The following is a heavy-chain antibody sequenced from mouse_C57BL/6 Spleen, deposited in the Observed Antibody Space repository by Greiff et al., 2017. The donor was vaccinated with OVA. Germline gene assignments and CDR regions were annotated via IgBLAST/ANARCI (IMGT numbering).Heavy chain of an antibody. D-gene: IGHD2-4*01. Sequence: VKLMESGPGLVQPSQSLSITCTVSGFSLTSYGVHWVRQSPGKGLEWLGVIWRGGSTDYNAAFMSRLSITEDNSKSQVFFKMNSLQADDTAIYYCAKRGDYDDGFAYWGQGTLVTVSA. CDR3: AKRGDYDDGFAY. CDR1: GFSLTSYG. CDR2: IWRGGST. J-gene: IGHJ3*01. V-gene: IGHV2-5*01.